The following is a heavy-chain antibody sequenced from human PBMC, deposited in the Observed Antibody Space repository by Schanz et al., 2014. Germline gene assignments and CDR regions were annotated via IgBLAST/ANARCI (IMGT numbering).Heavy chain of an antibody. V-gene: IGHV3-23*01. CDR3: AKGRFGELSAFDI. CDR2: IGVDGTTT. J-gene: IGHJ3*02. Sequence: EVHLLESAGGLVPPGGSLRLSCAASGFNFSDYAMCWVRQAPGKGLEWVSVIGVDGTTTYYADSVKGRFTISRDNSKNTLYLQMNSLRAEDTAVYYCAKGRFGELSAFDIWGQGTMVTVSS. D-gene: IGHD3-10*01. CDR1: GFNFSDYA.